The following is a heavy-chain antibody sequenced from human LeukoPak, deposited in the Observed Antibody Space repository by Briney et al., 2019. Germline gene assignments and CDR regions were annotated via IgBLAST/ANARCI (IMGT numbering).Heavy chain of an antibody. CDR3: AKDLGYSGYDSIFDY. V-gene: IGHV3-9*01. J-gene: IGHJ4*02. CDR1: GFTFGDYA. CDR2: ISWNSGSI. D-gene: IGHD5-12*01. Sequence: PGRSLRLSCAASGFTFGDYAMHWVRQAPGKGLEWVSGISWNSGSIGYADSVKGRFTISRDNAKNSLYLQMNSLRAEDTALYYCAKDLGYSGYDSIFDYWGQGTLVTVSS.